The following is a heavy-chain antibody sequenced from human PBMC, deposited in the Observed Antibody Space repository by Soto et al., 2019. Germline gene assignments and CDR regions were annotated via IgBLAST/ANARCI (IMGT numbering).Heavy chain of an antibody. CDR1: GFTFSSYG. V-gene: IGHV3-33*01. D-gene: IGHD6-19*01. CDR3: ARDCAGYSSGWYQRGGFDY. Sequence: QVQLVESGGGVVQPGRSLRLSCAASGFTFSSYGMHWVRQAPGKGLEWVAVIWYDGGNKNYADSVKGRLTTSRDNSKNTLYLQMNSLRAEDTAVYYCARDCAGYSSGWYQRGGFDYWGQGTLVTVSS. CDR2: IWYDGGNK. J-gene: IGHJ4*02.